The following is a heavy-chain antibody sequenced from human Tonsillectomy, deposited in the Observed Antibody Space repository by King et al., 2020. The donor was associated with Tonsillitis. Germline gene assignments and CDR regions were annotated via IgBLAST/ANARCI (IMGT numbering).Heavy chain of an antibody. CDR3: AKDAESGYNYVYLFDY. Sequence: QGQLVQSGGGVVQPGRSLRLSCAASGFTFSSYGIHWVRQAPGKGLEWVALISYDGNNKYYADSVRGRFTISRDNSKNTLYLQMNSLRAEDTAVYYCAKDAESGYNYVYLFDYWGQGTLVTVSS. CDR2: ISYDGNNK. D-gene: IGHD5-18*01. CDR1: GFTFSSYG. V-gene: IGHV3-30*18. J-gene: IGHJ4*02.